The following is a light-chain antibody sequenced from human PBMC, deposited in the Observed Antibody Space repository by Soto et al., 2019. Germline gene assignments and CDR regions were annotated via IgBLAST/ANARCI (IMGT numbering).Light chain of an antibody. CDR2: LGS. CDR3: MQALQTPRMYP. J-gene: IGKJ2*01. Sequence: DIVMTQSPLSLPVTPGEPASISCRSSQSLLHSNGYNYLDWYLQKPGQSPQLLIYLGSNRASGVPDRFSGSGSGTDFTLKISRVEAEDVGVYYCMQALQTPRMYPFGQGTKLEIK. V-gene: IGKV2-28*01. CDR1: QSLLHSNGYNY.